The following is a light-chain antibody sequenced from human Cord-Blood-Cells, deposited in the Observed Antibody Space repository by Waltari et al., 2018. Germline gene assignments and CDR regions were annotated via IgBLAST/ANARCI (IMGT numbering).Light chain of an antibody. J-gene: IGLJ2*01. CDR1: SSDLGGYNY. CDR3: SSYTSSSTVV. Sequence: QSALTQPASVSGSPGQSLTISCTGTSSDLGGYNYVSWYQQHPGKAPKLMIYDVSKRPSGVSNRFSGSKSGNTASLTISGLQAEDEADYYCSSYTSSSTVVFGGGTKLTVL. V-gene: IGLV2-14*01. CDR2: DVS.